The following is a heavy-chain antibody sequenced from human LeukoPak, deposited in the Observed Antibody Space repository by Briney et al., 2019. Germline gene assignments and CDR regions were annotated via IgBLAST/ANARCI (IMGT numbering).Heavy chain of an antibody. J-gene: IGHJ5*01. V-gene: IGHV3-74*01. CDR1: GFTFSSYW. CDR3: ARVIRWFDS. CDR2: INSDGSST. Sequence: QSGGSLRLSCAASGFTFSSYWMHWVRQAPGKGLVWVSRINSDGSSTTYADSVRGRFTISRDNAKNTLYLQMNSLRADDMAVYYCARVIRWFDSWGQGTLVTVSS.